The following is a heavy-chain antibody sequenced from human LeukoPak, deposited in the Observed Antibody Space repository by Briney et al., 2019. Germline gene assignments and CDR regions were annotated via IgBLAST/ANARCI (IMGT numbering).Heavy chain of an antibody. CDR1: GGTFSSYA. J-gene: IGHJ4*02. Sequence: SVKVSCKASGGTFSSYAISWVRQAPGQGLEWMGGIIPIFGTANYAQKFQGRVTITSDESTSTAYMELSSLRSEDTAVYYCASIYYDSSGYYYGYFDYWGQGTLVTVSS. CDR2: IIPIFGTA. CDR3: ASIYYDSSGYYYGYFDY. V-gene: IGHV1-69*13. D-gene: IGHD3-22*01.